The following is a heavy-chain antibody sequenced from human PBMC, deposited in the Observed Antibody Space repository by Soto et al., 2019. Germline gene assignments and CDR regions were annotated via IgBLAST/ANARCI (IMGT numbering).Heavy chain of an antibody. D-gene: IGHD3-3*01. J-gene: IGHJ4*01. Sequence: SGGSLRLSCEASGFTFSGYYMTWIRQAPGKGLEWISYFSSSGYTIRYADSVEGRFTVSRDDAKKTLYLQMNSLRAEDTAVYYCATGRGGRSEDWGHGTLVTVSS. CDR3: ATGRGGRSED. CDR2: FSSSGYTI. CDR1: GFTFSGYY. V-gene: IGHV3-11*01.